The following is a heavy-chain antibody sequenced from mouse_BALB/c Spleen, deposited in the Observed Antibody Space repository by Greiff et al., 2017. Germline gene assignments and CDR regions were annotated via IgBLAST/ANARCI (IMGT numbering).Heavy chain of an antibody. CDR2: ISSGGSYT. CDR3: ARPYEGAMDY. V-gene: IGHV5-9-3*01. CDR1: GFTFSSYA. D-gene: IGHD2-3*01. J-gene: IGHJ4*01. Sequence: EVQVVESGGGLVKPGGSLKLSCAASGFTFSSYAMSWVRQTPEKRLEWVATISSGGSYTYYPDSVKGRFTISRDNAKNTLYLHMSSLRSEDTAMYYCARPYEGAMDYWGQGTSVTVSS.